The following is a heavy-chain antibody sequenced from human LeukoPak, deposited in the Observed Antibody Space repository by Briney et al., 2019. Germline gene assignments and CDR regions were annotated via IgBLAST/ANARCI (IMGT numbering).Heavy chain of an antibody. Sequence: SETLSLTCAVYGGSFSGYYWSWIRQPPGKGLEWIGEINHSGSTNYNPSLKSRVTISVDTPKNQFSLKLSSVTAADTAVYYCARHGLSIATPGRWFDPWGQGTLVTVSS. D-gene: IGHD6-6*01. V-gene: IGHV4-34*01. J-gene: IGHJ5*02. CDR2: INHSGST. CDR3: ARHGLSIATPGRWFDP. CDR1: GGSFSGYY.